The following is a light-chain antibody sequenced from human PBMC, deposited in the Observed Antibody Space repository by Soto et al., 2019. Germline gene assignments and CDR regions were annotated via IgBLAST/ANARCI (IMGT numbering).Light chain of an antibody. CDR3: QQYFSTPYS. CDR2: WAS. Sequence: IVMTQSPDSRAVSLGERATINCKSTQSVLHTSYNRNYLAWYLQKPGQPPKVLMYWASTRESGVPDRFSGSGSGTDFTLTITSLQAEDVAVYYCQQYFSTPYSFGQGTKLEIK. V-gene: IGKV4-1*01. CDR1: QSVLHTSYNRNY. J-gene: IGKJ2*03.